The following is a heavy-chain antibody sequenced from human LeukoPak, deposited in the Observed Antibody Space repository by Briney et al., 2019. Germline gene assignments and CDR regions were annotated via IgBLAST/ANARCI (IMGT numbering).Heavy chain of an antibody. V-gene: IGHV4-39*07. Sequence: SETLSLTCTVSGDSMSSSHYCWGWIRQPPGKGLEWIGSIYYSGSTYYNPSLRSRTTISLEMSKQQFSLNLTSVTAADTAIYYCASNTGTVFDYWGQGALVTVSS. CDR3: ASNTGTVFDY. CDR2: IYYSGST. CDR1: GDSMSSSHYC. D-gene: IGHD7-27*01. J-gene: IGHJ4*02.